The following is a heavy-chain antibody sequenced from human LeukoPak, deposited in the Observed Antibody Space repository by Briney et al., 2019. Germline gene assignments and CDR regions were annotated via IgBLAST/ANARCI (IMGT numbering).Heavy chain of an antibody. CDR1: GGSISSYY. Sequence: SETLSLTCTVSGGSISSYYWSWIRQPAGEGMEWIGRIYTSGSTNYNPSLKSRVTMSVDTSKNQFSLKLSSVTAADTAVYYCARDQAGYCSSTSCYRVLDVWGQGTTVTVSS. V-gene: IGHV4-4*07. CDR3: ARDQAGYCSSTSCYRVLDV. CDR2: IYTSGST. J-gene: IGHJ6*02. D-gene: IGHD2-2*03.